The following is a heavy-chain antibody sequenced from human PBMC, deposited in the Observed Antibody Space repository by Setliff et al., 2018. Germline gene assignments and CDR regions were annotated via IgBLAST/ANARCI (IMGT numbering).Heavy chain of an antibody. D-gene: IGHD5-18*01. Sequence: GGSLRLSCAASGFTFSSYSLNWVRQAPGKGLEWVSSISSSSSYIYYADSVQGRFTISRDNAKNSLYLQMNSLRAEDTAVYYCASAADSYGPPRSYMDVWGKGTTVTVSS. J-gene: IGHJ6*03. CDR3: ASAADSYGPPRSYMDV. CDR2: ISSSSSYI. V-gene: IGHV3-21*01. CDR1: GFTFSSYS.